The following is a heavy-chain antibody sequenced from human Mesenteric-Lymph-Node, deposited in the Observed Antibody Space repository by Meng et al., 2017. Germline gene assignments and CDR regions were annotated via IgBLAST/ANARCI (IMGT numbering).Heavy chain of an antibody. CDR2: ISAYNGAT. Sequence: ASVKVSCKAFGYTFTAYGISWVRQAPGQGLEWLGWISAYNGATNYAQKFQGRVTMTTDTSTSTGYMELRSLTSDDTALYYCARDQGGWIQLWTPLDYWGQGTLVTVSS. CDR1: GYTFTAYG. CDR3: ARDQGGWIQLWTPLDY. V-gene: IGHV1-18*01. J-gene: IGHJ4*02. D-gene: IGHD5-18*01.